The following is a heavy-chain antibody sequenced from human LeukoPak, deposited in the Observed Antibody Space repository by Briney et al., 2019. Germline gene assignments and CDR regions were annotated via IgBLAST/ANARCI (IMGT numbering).Heavy chain of an antibody. D-gene: IGHD6-13*01. CDR3: RTSSSWVDY. Sequence: SETLSLTCTVSGGSISSSSYYWGWIRQPPGKGLEWIGSICYSGSTYYNPSLKSRVTISVDTSKNQFSLKLSSVTAADTAVYYCRTSSSWVDYWGQGTLVTVSS. CDR2: ICYSGST. J-gene: IGHJ4*02. V-gene: IGHV4-39*07. CDR1: GGSISSSSYY.